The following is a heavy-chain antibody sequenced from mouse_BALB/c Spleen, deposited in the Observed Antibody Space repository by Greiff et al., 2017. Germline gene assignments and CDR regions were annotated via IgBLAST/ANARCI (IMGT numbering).Heavy chain of an antibody. V-gene: IGHV5-6-4*01. J-gene: IGHJ2*01. CDR2: ISSGGSYT. D-gene: IGHD1-1*01. CDR3: TRITTVVATADY. CDR1: GFTFSSYT. Sequence: EVQVVESGGGLVKPGGSLKLSCAASGFTFSSYTMSWVRQTPEKRLEWVATISSGGSYTYYPDSVKGRFTISRDNAKNTLYLQMSSLKSEDTAMYYCTRITTVVATADYWGQGTTLTVSS.